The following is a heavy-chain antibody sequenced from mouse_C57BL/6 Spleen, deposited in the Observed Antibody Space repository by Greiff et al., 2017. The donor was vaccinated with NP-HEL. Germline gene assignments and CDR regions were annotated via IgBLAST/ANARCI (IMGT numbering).Heavy chain of an antibody. D-gene: IGHD1-1*01. CDR1: GFTFSDYG. J-gene: IGHJ4*01. CDR2: LSSGRSTI. V-gene: IGHV5-17*01. Sequence: EVKLVESGGGLVKPGGSLKLSCAASGFTFSDYGMHWVRPAPEKGLEWVAYLSSGRSTIYYADTVKGRFTISRDNAKNTLFLQMTSLRSEDTAMYYCARTPHYYGSSRNAMDYWGQGTSVTVSS. CDR3: ARTPHYYGSSRNAMDY.